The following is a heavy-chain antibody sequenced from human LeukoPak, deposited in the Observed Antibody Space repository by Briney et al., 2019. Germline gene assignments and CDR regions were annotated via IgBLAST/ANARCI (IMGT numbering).Heavy chain of an antibody. V-gene: IGHV3-33*08. CDR1: GFTFSSYA. D-gene: IGHD4-17*01. J-gene: IGHJ4*02. Sequence: PGGSLRLSCAASGFTFSSYAMHWVRQAPGKGLEWVAVIWYDGSNKYYADSVKGRFTISRDNSKNTLYLQMNGLRAEDTAVYYCACSRDGDYSMGYWGQGTLVTVSS. CDR3: ACSRDGDYSMGY. CDR2: IWYDGSNK.